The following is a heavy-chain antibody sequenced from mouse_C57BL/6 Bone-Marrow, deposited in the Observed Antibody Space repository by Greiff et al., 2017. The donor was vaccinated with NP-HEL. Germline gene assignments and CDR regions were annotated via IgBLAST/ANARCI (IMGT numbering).Heavy chain of an antibody. D-gene: IGHD4-1*01. Sequence: VQLQQSGAELVMPGASVKLSCKASGYTFTSYWMHWVKQRPGQGLEWIGEIDPSDSYTNYNQKFKGKSTLTVDKSSSTAYMQLSSLTSEDSAVYYCARGKLTGSFAYWGQGTLVTVSA. CDR3: ARGKLTGSFAY. J-gene: IGHJ3*01. CDR1: GYTFTSYW. CDR2: IDPSDSYT. V-gene: IGHV1-69*01.